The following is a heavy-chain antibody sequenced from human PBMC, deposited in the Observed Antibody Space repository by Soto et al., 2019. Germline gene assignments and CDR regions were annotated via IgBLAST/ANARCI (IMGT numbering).Heavy chain of an antibody. J-gene: IGHJ4*02. D-gene: IGHD6-6*01. CDR3: ARQEGGIAARPLYFDY. CDR1: GGSISSSSYY. Sequence: AETLSLTCTVSGGSISSSSYYWGWIRRPPGKGLEWIGSIYYSGSTYYNPSLKSRVTISVDTSKNQFSLKLSSVTAADTAVYYCARQEGGIAARPLYFDYWGQGTLVTVS. V-gene: IGHV4-39*01. CDR2: IYYSGST.